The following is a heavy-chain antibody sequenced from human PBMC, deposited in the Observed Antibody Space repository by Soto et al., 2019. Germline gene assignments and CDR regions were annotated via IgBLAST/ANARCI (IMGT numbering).Heavy chain of an antibody. CDR2: IDPSDSYT. V-gene: IGHV5-10-1*01. CDR3: ASNLPIYDSSGYRDY. Sequence: PGESLKISCKGSGYSFTSYWISWVRQMPGKGLEWMGRIDPSDSYTNYSPSFQGHVTISADKSISTAYLQWSSLKASDTAMYYCASNLPIYDSSGYRDYWGQGTLVTVPS. CDR1: GYSFTSYW. J-gene: IGHJ4*02. D-gene: IGHD3-22*01.